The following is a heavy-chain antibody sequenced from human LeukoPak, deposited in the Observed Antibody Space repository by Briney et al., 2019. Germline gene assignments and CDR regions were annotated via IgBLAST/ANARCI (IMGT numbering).Heavy chain of an antibody. CDR3: ARIRDGYNWYFDL. CDR1: GFTLRSYG. Sequence: GGSLRLSCAASGFTLRSYGLHWVRQAPGKGLEWVAVIWYDGSSQFYADSVKGRFTISRDNSKNTLYLQMNNLRAEDTAVYYCARIRDGYNWYFDLWGRGTLVTVSP. D-gene: IGHD5-24*01. CDR2: IWYDGSSQ. V-gene: IGHV3-33*01. J-gene: IGHJ2*01.